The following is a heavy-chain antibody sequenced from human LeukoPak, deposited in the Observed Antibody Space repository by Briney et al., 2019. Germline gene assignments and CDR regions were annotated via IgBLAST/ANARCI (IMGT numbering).Heavy chain of an antibody. Sequence: SETLSLTCTVSGGSISSYYWSWIRRPPGKGLEWIGYIYNSGSTNYNPSLKSRVTISVDTSKNQFSLKLSSVTAADTAVYYCARDGAYGGAFDIWGQGTMVTVSS. CDR2: IYNSGST. J-gene: IGHJ3*02. CDR3: ARDGAYGGAFDI. CDR1: GGSISSYY. D-gene: IGHD4-23*01. V-gene: IGHV4-59*01.